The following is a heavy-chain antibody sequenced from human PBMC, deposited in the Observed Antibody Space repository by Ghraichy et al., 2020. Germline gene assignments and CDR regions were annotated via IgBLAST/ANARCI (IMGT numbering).Heavy chain of an antibody. V-gene: IGHV3-7*04. CDR2: IKADGSAQ. CDR1: GFTFSSFW. D-gene: IGHD3-10*01. CDR3: MRGYGSGSS. J-gene: IGHJ4*02. Sequence: LSLTCAASGFTFSSFWMTWVRQTPGKGLEWVANIKADGSAQNYVDSVKGRFTISRDNAKSSVYLQMNTLRAEDSALYYCMRGYGSGSSWGQGTLVTVSS.